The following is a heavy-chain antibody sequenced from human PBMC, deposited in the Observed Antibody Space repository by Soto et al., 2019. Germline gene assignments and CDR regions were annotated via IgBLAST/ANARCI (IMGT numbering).Heavy chain of an antibody. V-gene: IGHV5-51*01. D-gene: IGHD3-10*01. Sequence: PGESLKISCKGSGYSFTSYWIGWVRQMPGKGLEWMGIIYPGDSDTRYSPSFQGQVTISADKSISTAYLQWSSLKASDTAMYYCARHISHSGTGGSGLLNNWFDPWGQGTLVTVSS. CDR1: GYSFTSYW. CDR3: ARHISHSGTGGSGLLNNWFDP. CDR2: IYPGDSDT. J-gene: IGHJ5*02.